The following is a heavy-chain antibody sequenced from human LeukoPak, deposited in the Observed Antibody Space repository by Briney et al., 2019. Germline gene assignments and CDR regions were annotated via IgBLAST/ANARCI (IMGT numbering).Heavy chain of an antibody. V-gene: IGHV3-30*18. CDR3: AKDEDYGDYVLSY. CDR1: GLTFSDYG. J-gene: IGHJ4*02. D-gene: IGHD4-17*01. CDR2: ISYDGSNK. Sequence: PGGSLRLSCAASGLTFSDYGMHWVRQAPGKGLEWVAVISYDGSNKYSADSVKGRFTISRDNSKNTLYLKMNSLRAEDTAVYYCAKDEDYGDYVLSYWGQGTLVTVSS.